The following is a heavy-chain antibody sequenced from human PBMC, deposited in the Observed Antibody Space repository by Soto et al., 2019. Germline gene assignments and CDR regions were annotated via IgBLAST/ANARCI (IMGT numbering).Heavy chain of an antibody. V-gene: IGHV1-2*06. Sequence: ASVKVSCKASGYTFTGYFIHWLRQAPGQGLEWMGRMNPNSGATNYAPKFQGRVTMTRDISIATAYMELSSLRSDDTAIYYCARMATFGSLNWFDPWGQGTLVTVSS. CDR3: ARMATFGSLNWFDP. CDR1: GYTFTGYF. D-gene: IGHD3-16*01. J-gene: IGHJ5*02. CDR2: MNPNSGAT.